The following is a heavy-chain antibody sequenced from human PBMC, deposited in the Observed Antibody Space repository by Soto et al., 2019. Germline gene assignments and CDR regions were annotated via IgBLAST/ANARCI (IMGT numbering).Heavy chain of an antibody. Sequence: QVQLVESGGGVVQPGRSLRLSCAASGFTFSSYAMHWVRQAPGKGLEWVAVISYDGSNKYYADSVKGRFTISRDNSKNTLYLQMNSLRAEDTAVYYCARERSPWFGELLYHKYYFDHWGQGTLVTVSS. CDR1: GFTFSSYA. CDR2: ISYDGSNK. D-gene: IGHD3-10*01. V-gene: IGHV3-30-3*01. J-gene: IGHJ4*02. CDR3: ARERSPWFGELLYHKYYFDH.